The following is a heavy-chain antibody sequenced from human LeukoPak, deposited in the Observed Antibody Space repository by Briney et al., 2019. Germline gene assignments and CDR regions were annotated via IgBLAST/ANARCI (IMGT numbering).Heavy chain of an antibody. CDR1: GGSFSGYY. CDR2: INHSGST. Sequence: SETLSLTCAVYGGSFSGYYWSWIRQPPGKGLEWIGEINHSGSTNYNPSLKSRVTISVDTSKNQFSLKLSSVTAADTAVYYCARLDGKGDAFDIWGQGTMVTVSS. CDR3: ARLDGKGDAFDI. J-gene: IGHJ3*02. D-gene: IGHD1-1*01. V-gene: IGHV4-34*01.